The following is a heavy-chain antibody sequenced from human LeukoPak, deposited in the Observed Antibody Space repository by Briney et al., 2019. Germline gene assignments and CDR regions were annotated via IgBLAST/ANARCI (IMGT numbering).Heavy chain of an antibody. V-gene: IGHV1-2*04. CDR1: GYTFTGYY. Sequence: ASVKVSCKASGYTFTGYYMHWVRQAPGQGLEWMGWFNPNSGGTNYAQKFQGWVTMTRDTSISTAYMELSRLRSDDTAVYYCAREGTRGSDSNGMDVWGKGTTVTVSS. D-gene: IGHD3-10*01. CDR2: FNPNSGGT. CDR3: AREGTRGSDSNGMDV. J-gene: IGHJ6*04.